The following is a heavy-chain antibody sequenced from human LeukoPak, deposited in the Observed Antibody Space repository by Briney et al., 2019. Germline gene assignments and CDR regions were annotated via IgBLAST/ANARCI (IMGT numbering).Heavy chain of an antibody. CDR3: ARLTSGWYVIY. J-gene: IGHJ4*02. CDR1: GGSISSSSYY. CDR2: IYYSGSI. Sequence: SETLSLTCTVSGGSISSSSYYWGWIRQPPGKGLEWIGNIYYSGSIYDNPSLKSRVTISVDTSQSQFSLKLSSVTDADTAIYYCARLTSGWYVIYWGQGTLVTVSS. D-gene: IGHD6-19*01. V-gene: IGHV4-39*01.